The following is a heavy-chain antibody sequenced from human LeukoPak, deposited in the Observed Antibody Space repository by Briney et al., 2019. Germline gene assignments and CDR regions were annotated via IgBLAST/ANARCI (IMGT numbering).Heavy chain of an antibody. Sequence: GGFLRLSCTASGFTFSTYWMHWVRQAPGKGLVWVSRINGDGSSTSYADSVKGRFTISRDNAKNTLYLQMNSLRVEDTAVYYCASLWNFDYWGQGTLVPV. D-gene: IGHD1-1*01. CDR2: INGDGSST. V-gene: IGHV3-74*01. CDR1: GFTFSTYW. J-gene: IGHJ4*02. CDR3: ASLWNFDY.